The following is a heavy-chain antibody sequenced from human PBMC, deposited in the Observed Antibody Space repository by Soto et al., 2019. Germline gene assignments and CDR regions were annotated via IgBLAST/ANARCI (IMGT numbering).Heavy chain of an antibody. CDR3: ARVYADYLIDAFDI. V-gene: IGHV3-48*03. CDR1: GFTLSSYE. J-gene: IGHJ3*02. D-gene: IGHD4-17*01. Sequence: GGSLRLSCAAFGFTLSSYEMDWVRQAPGKGLEWVSHISRSGSPIYYADSVKGRFTISRDNAKNSVYLQMNSLRAEDTAIYYCARVYADYLIDAFDIWGQGTMVSVSS. CDR2: ISRSGSPI.